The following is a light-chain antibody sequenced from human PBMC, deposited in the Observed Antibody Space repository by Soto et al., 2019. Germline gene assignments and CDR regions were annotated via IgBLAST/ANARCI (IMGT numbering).Light chain of an antibody. CDR3: QPYTNLTQET. J-gene: IGKJ1*01. Sequence: EIVMTQSTATLSVSPGERATLSCRASQSVSNNLAWYQQKPGQAPRLLIYGASTRATGIPARFSGSGSGTEFTLTISSLQSEDFAVYSCQPYTNLTQETFGQGTKLDI. CDR2: GAS. CDR1: QSVSNN. V-gene: IGKV3-15*01.